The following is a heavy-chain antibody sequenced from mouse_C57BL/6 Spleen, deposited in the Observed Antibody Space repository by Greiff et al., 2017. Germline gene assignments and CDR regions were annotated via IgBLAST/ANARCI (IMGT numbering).Heavy chain of an antibody. J-gene: IGHJ4*01. CDR2: ISSGSSTI. CDR3: ARKDYGSSYDYAMDY. D-gene: IGHD1-1*01. V-gene: IGHV5-17*01. CDR1: GFTFSDYG. Sequence: VESGGGLVKPGGSLKLSCAASGFTFSDYGMHWVRQAPEKGLEWVAYISSGSSTIYYADTVKGRFTISRDNAKNTLFLQMTSLRSEDTAMYYCARKDYGSSYDYAMDYWGQGTSVTVSS.